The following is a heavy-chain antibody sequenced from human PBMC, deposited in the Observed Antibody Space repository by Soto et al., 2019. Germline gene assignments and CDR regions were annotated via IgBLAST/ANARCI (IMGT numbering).Heavy chain of an antibody. J-gene: IGHJ6*01. D-gene: IGHD3-10*01. CDR2: IYYSCSA. CDR1: GDSVTSVIDY. Sequence: KPSETLSLTCTVSGDSVTSVIDYCSWIRQPAGKGLEWIGYIYYSCSADYKPSLGSRVTISIDTSKNQFSLKLTSVTAADTAVYYCARGVGFGYYYYHMDLWGQGTTVT. CDR3: ARGVGFGYYYYHMDL. V-gene: IGHV4-61*01.